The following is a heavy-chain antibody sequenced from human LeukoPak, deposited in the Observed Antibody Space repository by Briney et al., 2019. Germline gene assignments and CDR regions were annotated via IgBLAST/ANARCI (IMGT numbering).Heavy chain of an antibody. CDR2: IYSGGST. CDR1: GFTVSSNY. CDR3: ARSYDSSGYWEDY. V-gene: IGHV3-66*02. Sequence: GGSLRLSCAASGFTVSSNYMSWVRQAPGKGLEWVSVIYSGGSTYYADSVKGRFTISRDNSKNTLYLQMNSLRAEDTAVYYCARSYDSSGYWEDYWGQGTLVTVSS. J-gene: IGHJ4*02. D-gene: IGHD3-22*01.